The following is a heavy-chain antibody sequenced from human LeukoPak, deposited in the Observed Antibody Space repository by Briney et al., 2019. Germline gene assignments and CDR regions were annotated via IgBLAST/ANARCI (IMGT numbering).Heavy chain of an antibody. CDR3: ARQTYYYDSSGYYFDY. V-gene: IGHV1-69*13. CDR1: GGTFSSYA. CDR2: IIPVFGTS. D-gene: IGHD3-22*01. Sequence: ASVKVSCKASGGTFSSYALSWVRQAPGQGLEWMGGIIPVFGTSSYAQKFQGRVTITADESTSTAYMELSSLRSEDTAAYYCARQTYYYDSSGYYFDYWGQGTLVTVSS. J-gene: IGHJ4*02.